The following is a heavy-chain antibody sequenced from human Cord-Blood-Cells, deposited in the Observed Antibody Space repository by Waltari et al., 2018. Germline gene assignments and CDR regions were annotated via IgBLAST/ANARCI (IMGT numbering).Heavy chain of an antibody. D-gene: IGHD3-22*01. V-gene: IGHV1-24*01. Sequence: QVQLVQSGAEVKKPGASVKVSCKVSGYTLTELSMHWVRQAPGKGIEWMGGFDPEYGETIYAKKFQGRVTMTEDTSTDTAYMELSSLRSEDTAVYYCATEAPDSSGYYYWFDPWGQGTLVTVSS. J-gene: IGHJ5*02. CDR1: GYTLTELS. CDR2: FDPEYGET. CDR3: ATEAPDSSGYYYWFDP.